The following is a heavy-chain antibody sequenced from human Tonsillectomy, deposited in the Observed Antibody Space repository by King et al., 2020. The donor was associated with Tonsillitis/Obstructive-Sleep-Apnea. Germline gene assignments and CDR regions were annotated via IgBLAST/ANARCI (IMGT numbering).Heavy chain of an antibody. J-gene: IGHJ6*03. CDR1: GYSFTSYW. CDR2: IYPGDSDT. D-gene: IGHD2-2*01. V-gene: IGHV5-51*01. CDR3: ARXGXSKVVXTXILRNYXYYYMDV. Sequence: QLVQSGXEVKKPGESLKISCKGSGYSFTSYWIGWVRQMPGKGLEWMGIIYPGDSDTRYSPSFQGQVTISADKSISTAYLQWSSRKASDPAMYYCARXGXSKVVXTXILRNYXYYYMDVWGKGPTVTVSS.